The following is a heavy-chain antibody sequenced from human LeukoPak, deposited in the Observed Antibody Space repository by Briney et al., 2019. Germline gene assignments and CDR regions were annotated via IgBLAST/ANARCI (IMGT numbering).Heavy chain of an antibody. J-gene: IGHJ4*02. CDR2: FDPEDGET. CDR1: GYTLTELS. V-gene: IGHV1-24*01. D-gene: IGHD2-15*01. Sequence: ASVKVSCKVSGYTLTELSMHWVRQAPGKGLEWMGGFDPEDGETIYAQKFQGRVTMTEDTSTDTAYMELSSLRSEDTAVYYCATSRGVVAASPFDYWGQGTLVTVSS. CDR3: ATSRGVVAASPFDY.